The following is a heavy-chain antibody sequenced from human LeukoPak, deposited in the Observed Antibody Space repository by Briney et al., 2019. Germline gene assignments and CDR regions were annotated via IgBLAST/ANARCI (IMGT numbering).Heavy chain of an antibody. CDR3: ARSKQLVPDFQH. CDR2: MSGGSGST. V-gene: IGHV3-23*01. J-gene: IGHJ1*01. D-gene: IGHD6-13*01. Sequence: GGSLRLSCAASGFTFSSYAMNWVRQAPGKGLEWVSFMSGGSGSTYYADSVKGRFTISRDNSKNTLYLQMNSLRAEDTAVYYCARSKQLVPDFQHWGQGTLVTVSS. CDR1: GFTFSSYA.